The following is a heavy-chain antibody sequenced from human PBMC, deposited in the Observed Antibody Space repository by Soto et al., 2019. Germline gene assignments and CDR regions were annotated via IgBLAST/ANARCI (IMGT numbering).Heavy chain of an antibody. D-gene: IGHD4-17*01. CDR2: IIPIFGTA. Sequence: QVQLVQSGAEVKKPGSSVKVSCKASGGTFSSYAISWVRQAPGQGLEWMGGIIPIFGTADYAQKFQGRVTITADEATNTASMELSSLRSQDTAVYYCASPPYGDYGVSYYYYGMDVWGQGTTVTVSS. CDR3: ASPPYGDYGVSYYYYGMDV. J-gene: IGHJ6*02. CDR1: GGTFSSYA. V-gene: IGHV1-69*12.